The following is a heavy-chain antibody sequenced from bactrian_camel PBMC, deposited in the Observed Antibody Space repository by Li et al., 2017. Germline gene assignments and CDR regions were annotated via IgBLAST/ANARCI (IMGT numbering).Heavy chain of an antibody. CDR1: GFTFSSYD. D-gene: IGHD2*01. CDR3: AAGRLSGKDWRLPHEYRY. Sequence: DVQLVESGGGLVQPGGSLRLSCVVSGFTFSSYDMNWVRQAPGKGLEWVSEISADGGRTNYADSVKGRFTISRDNAKNTLCLQMNSLKPEDTAMYYCAAGRLSGKDWRLPHEYRYQGQGTQVTVS. CDR2: ISADGGRT. V-gene: IGHV3S40*01. J-gene: IGHJ4*01.